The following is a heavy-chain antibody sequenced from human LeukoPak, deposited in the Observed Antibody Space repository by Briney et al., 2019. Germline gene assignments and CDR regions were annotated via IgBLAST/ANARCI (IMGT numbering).Heavy chain of an antibody. J-gene: IGHJ6*03. V-gene: IGHV4-39*07. Sequence: SETLSLTCTVSGGSISSSNYYWGWIRQPPGKGLEWIGSIYYSGNTYYNTSLKSRVTISVDTSKNQFSLKLRSVTAADTAVYYCARDHQGTYFDFWSGSKANNYYYMDVWGKGTTVTVSS. CDR2: IYYSGNT. CDR1: GGSISSSNYY. D-gene: IGHD3-3*01. CDR3: ARDHQGTYFDFWSGSKANNYYYMDV.